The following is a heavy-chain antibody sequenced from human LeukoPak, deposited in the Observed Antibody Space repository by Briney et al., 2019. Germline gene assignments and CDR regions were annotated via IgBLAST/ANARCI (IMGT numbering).Heavy chain of an antibody. Sequence: GGSLRLSCAASGFTFSSYSMNWVRQAPGKGLEWVSSMSSSSSYIYYADSVKGRFTISRDNAKNSLYLQMNSLRAEDTAVYYCARVFTYYYDSSGYPDAFDIWGQGTMVTVSS. D-gene: IGHD3-22*01. CDR1: GFTFSSYS. CDR3: ARVFTYYYDSSGYPDAFDI. V-gene: IGHV3-21*01. J-gene: IGHJ3*02. CDR2: MSSSSSYI.